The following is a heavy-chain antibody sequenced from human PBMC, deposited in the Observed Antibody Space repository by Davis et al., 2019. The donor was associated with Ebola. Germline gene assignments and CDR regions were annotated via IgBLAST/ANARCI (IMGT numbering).Heavy chain of an antibody. CDR2: INVANGNT. CDR3: ARGGAGTGYYYGMDV. V-gene: IGHV1-3*01. D-gene: IGHD6-19*01. CDR1: GYTFTTYP. J-gene: IGHJ6*02. Sequence: ASVKVSCKASGYTFTTYPIHWVRQAPGQRLEWMGWINVANGNTQYSEKFQGRVTISRDTSASTAYMGLSSLRSEDSALYYCARGGAGTGYYYGMDVWGQGTTVTVSS.